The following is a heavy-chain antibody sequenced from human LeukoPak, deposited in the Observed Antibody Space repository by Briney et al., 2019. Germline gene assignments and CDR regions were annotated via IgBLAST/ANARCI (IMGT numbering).Heavy chain of an antibody. J-gene: IGHJ3*01. CDR3: ARGVTSGGP. Sequence: GGSLTLSCAASGFTYSSYEMNWLRQAPGKGLEWISYISSSGSTIYYADSVKGRFTISRDNAKNSLYLQMNSLRAEDTAIYYCARGVTSGGPWGQGTMVTVSS. D-gene: IGHD4-17*01. CDR1: GFTYSSYE. CDR2: ISSSGSTI. V-gene: IGHV3-48*03.